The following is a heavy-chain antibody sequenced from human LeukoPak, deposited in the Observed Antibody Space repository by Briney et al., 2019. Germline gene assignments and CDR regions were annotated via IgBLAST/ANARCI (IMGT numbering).Heavy chain of an antibody. Sequence: SETLSLTCTVSGGSISSYYWSWIRQPAGKGLEWIGRIYTSGSTNYNPSLKSRVTISVDTSKNQFSLKLSSVTAADTAVYYCARLPGGIQLWGRSFDYWGQGTLVTVSP. D-gene: IGHD5-18*01. CDR3: ARLPGGIQLWGRSFDY. V-gene: IGHV4-4*07. J-gene: IGHJ4*02. CDR1: GGSISSYY. CDR2: IYTSGST.